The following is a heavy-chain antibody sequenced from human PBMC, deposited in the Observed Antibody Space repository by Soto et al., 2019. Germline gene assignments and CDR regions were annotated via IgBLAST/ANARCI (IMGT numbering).Heavy chain of an antibody. CDR3: ARGLDPTYYDILTNPMSFQH. Sequence: ASVKVSCKASGYTFTSYGISWVRQAPGQGLEWMGWISAYNGNTNYAQKLQGRVTMTTDTSTSTAYMELRSLRSDDTAVYYCARGLDPTYYDILTNPMSFQHWGQGTLVTVSS. D-gene: IGHD3-9*01. J-gene: IGHJ1*01. CDR2: ISAYNGNT. V-gene: IGHV1-18*01. CDR1: GYTFTSYG.